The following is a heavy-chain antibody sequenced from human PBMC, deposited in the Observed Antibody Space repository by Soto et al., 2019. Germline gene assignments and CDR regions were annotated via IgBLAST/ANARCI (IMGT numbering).Heavy chain of an antibody. J-gene: IGHJ6*02. CDR2: INHSGST. Sequence: SETLSLTCAVYGGSFSGYYWSWIRQPPGKGLEWIGEINHSGSTNYNPSLKSRVTISVDTSKNQFSLKLSSVTAADTAVYYCARYWGVGNYHYYYGMDVWGQGTTVTVSS. CDR1: GGSFSGYY. CDR3: ARYWGVGNYHYYYGMDV. V-gene: IGHV4-34*01. D-gene: IGHD3-10*01.